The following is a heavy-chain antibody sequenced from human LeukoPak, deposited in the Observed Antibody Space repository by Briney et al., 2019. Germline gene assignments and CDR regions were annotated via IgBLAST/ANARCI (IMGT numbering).Heavy chain of an antibody. CDR1: GGSIRSYY. CDR2: IFYSGST. V-gene: IGHV4-59*08. Sequence: PSETLSLTCTVSGGSIRSYYWSWIRQPPGKGLECIGYIFYSGSTNYNPSLKSRVTISVDTSKNQFSLKLNSVTAADTAVYYCARHFDYDSGGDAFDIWGQGTVVTVSS. CDR3: ARHFDYDSGGDAFDI. J-gene: IGHJ3*02. D-gene: IGHD3-10*01.